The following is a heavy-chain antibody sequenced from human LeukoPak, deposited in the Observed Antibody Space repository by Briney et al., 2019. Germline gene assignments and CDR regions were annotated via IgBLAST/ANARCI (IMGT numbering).Heavy chain of an antibody. CDR1: GFTFSSYA. CDR3: AKDPHGSYGPRYFFDS. Sequence: GGSLRLSCAASGFTFSSYAMHWVRQAPGKGLEWVAVIWYDETYKYYADSVKGRFTISRDNSKNTLYLQMNSLRAEDTALHYCAKDPHGSYGPRYFFDSWGQGTLVTVSS. D-gene: IGHD5-18*01. V-gene: IGHV3-33*06. CDR2: IWYDETYK. J-gene: IGHJ4*02.